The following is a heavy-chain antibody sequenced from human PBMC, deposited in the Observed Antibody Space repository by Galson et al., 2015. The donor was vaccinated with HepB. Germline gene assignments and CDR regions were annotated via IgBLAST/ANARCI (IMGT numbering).Heavy chain of an antibody. J-gene: IGHJ5*02. CDR3: ARGAFTRGVDWFDP. CDR2: IWYDGSNK. Sequence: SLRLSCAASGFTFSSYGMHWVRQAPGKGLEWVAVIWYDGSNKYYADSVKGRFTISRDNSKNTLYLQMNSLRAEDTAVYYCARGAFTRGVDWFDPWGQGTLVTVSS. V-gene: IGHV3-33*01. CDR1: GFTFSSYG. D-gene: IGHD3-10*01.